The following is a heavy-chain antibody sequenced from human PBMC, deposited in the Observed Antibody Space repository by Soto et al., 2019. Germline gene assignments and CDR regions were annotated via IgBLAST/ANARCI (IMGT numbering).Heavy chain of an antibody. D-gene: IGHD1-26*01. V-gene: IGHV3-74*01. CDR1: GFTFRSYW. Sequence: GGSLRLSCAASGFTFRSYWMHWVRQAPGKGLVWVSRINSDGSSTSYADSVKGRFTISRDNAKNTLYLQMNSLRADDTAVYYCARDNPYRSRYDYWGQGTLLTVSS. CDR3: ARDNPYRSRYDY. J-gene: IGHJ4*02. CDR2: INSDGSST.